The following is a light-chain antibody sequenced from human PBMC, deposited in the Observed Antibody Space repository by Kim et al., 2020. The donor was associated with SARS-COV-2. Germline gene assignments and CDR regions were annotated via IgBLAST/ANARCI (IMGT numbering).Light chain of an antibody. CDR2: GKN. J-gene: IGLJ3*02. Sequence: ALGQTVRITCQGDSLRTYYASRYQQKPGQAPVLVIYGKNNRPSGIPDRFSGSSSGNTASLTITGTQAEDEADYYCHSRDSSGNHLVFGGGTQLTVL. V-gene: IGLV3-19*01. CDR1: SLRTYY. CDR3: HSRDSSGNHLV.